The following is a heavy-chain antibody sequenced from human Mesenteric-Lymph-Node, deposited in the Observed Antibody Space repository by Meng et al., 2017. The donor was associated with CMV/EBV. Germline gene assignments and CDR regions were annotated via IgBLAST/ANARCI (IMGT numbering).Heavy chain of an antibody. J-gene: IGHJ3*02. V-gene: IGHV3-NL1*01. Sequence: GSLRLSCAASGFTFSSYGMHWVRQAPGKGLEWVSVIYIGGTTYYADSVKGRFTISRDNSKNTLYLQMNSLTVDDTAIYYCARDAPAVTPDHDAFDIWGQGTMVTVSS. CDR3: ARDAPAVTPDHDAFDI. CDR2: IYIGGTT. CDR1: GFTFSSYG. D-gene: IGHD4-23*01.